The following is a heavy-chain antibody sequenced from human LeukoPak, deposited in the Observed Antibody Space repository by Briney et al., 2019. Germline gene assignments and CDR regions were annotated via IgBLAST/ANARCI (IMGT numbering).Heavy chain of an antibody. Sequence: PGGSLRLSCAASGFTFSSYAMSWVRQAPGKGLEWVSAISGSGGSTYYADSVKGRFTISRDNSKNTLYLQMNSLRAEDTAVYYCARGGFGYGDPYYFDYWGQGTLVTVSS. CDR2: ISGSGGST. CDR3: ARGGFGYGDPYYFDY. CDR1: GFTFSSYA. J-gene: IGHJ4*02. V-gene: IGHV3-23*01. D-gene: IGHD4-17*01.